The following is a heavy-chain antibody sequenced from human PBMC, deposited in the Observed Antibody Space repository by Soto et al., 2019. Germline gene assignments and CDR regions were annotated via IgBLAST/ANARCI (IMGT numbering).Heavy chain of an antibody. V-gene: IGHV4-30-2*01. D-gene: IGHD3-22*01. Sequence: QLQLQESGSGLVKPSQTLSLTCAVSGGSISSGGYSWSWIRQPPGKGLEWIGYIYHSGSTYYNPSLXSXVSXSVDRSKSQFSLRLSSVTAADTAVYYCAGSYYDSSGSALRDWGQGTLVTVSS. J-gene: IGHJ1*01. CDR2: IYHSGST. CDR1: GGSISSGGYS. CDR3: AGSYYDSSGSALRD.